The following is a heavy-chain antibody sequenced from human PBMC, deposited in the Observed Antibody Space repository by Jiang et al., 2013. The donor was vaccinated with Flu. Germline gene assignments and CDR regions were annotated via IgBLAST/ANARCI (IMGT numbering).Heavy chain of an antibody. V-gene: IGHV3-30*03. Sequence: VQLVESGGGVVQPGRSLRLSCEASGFTFRNNAMHWVRQAPGKGLEWVALISHDGSSKYYADSVKGRFTISRDNSENTLHLQMNSLRGEDTAVYYCARDPYPVTPRFRLTMTGPPDFWGQGTLVTVSS. CDR3: ARDPYPVTPRFRLTMTGPPDF. D-gene: IGHD3-9*01. J-gene: IGHJ4*02. CDR1: GFTFRNNA. CDR2: ISHDGSSK.